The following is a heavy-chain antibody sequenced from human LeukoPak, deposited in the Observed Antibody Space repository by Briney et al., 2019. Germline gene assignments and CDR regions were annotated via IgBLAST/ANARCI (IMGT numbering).Heavy chain of an antibody. D-gene: IGHD3-16*02. V-gene: IGHV5-51*01. J-gene: IGHJ4*02. Sequence: RGESLKISCNGSGYSFTSYWIGRVRPMPGKGLEWMGVIYPGDSDTRYSPSFQGQVTISADKSISTAYLQWSSLKASDTAMYYCTRQVEHYDYVWGSYRTSYYFDYWGQGTLVTVSS. CDR3: TRQVEHYDYVWGSYRTSYYFDY. CDR2: IYPGDSDT. CDR1: GYSFTSYW.